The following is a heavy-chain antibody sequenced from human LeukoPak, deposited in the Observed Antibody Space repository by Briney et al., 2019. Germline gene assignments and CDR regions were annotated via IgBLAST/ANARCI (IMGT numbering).Heavy chain of an antibody. D-gene: IGHD3-3*01. V-gene: IGHV1-8*01. CDR1: GYTFTSYD. CDR2: MNPNSGNT. CDR3: ARAETYDFWSGYNDYYYGMDV. J-gene: IGHJ6*02. Sequence: EASVKVSCKASGYTFTSYDINWVRQATGQGLEWMGWMNPNSGNTGYAQKFQGRVTMTRNTSISTAYMELSSLRSEDTAVYYCARAETYDFWSGYNDYYYGMDVWGQGTTVTVSS.